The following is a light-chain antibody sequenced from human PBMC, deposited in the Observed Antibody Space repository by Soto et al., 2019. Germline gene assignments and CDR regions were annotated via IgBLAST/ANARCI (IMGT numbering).Light chain of an antibody. CDR3: SSYTRGSTYV. V-gene: IGLV2-14*03. CDR1: SSDIGGHDD. CDR2: GVT. J-gene: IGLJ1*01. Sequence: QSVLTQPASVSGSPGQSITISCTGTSSDIGGHDDVSWYQQHPGKVPKLLIYGVTDRPSGVSNRFSGSKSGNTASLTISGLQAEDEGDYYCSSYTRGSTYVFGTGTKVTVL.